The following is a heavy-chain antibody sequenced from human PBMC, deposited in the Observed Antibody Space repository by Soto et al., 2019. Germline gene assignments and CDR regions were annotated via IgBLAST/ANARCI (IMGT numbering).Heavy chain of an antibody. CDR2: ISYAGSNK. Sequence: QVPLVASGGGVVQPGRSLRLSCAASGFTFSSYAMHWVRQAPGKGLEWVAVISYAGSNKYYADALQGRFTTSRDNSENTLYLQMNRLRAEDTAVYSCAREKITADYDFWSGYYGPFDYWGQGTLVTVAS. V-gene: IGHV3-30-3*01. CDR1: GFTFSSYA. CDR3: AREKITADYDFWSGYYGPFDY. D-gene: IGHD3-3*01. J-gene: IGHJ4*02.